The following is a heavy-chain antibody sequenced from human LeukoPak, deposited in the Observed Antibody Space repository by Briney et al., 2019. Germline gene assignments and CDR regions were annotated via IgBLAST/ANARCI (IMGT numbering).Heavy chain of an antibody. V-gene: IGHV4-39*01. CDR3: ARRTSGGGLFDY. D-gene: IGHD3-10*01. Sequence: PSETLSLTCTVSGGSISSYYWSWIRQPPGKGLEWIGSIYYSDNTYYNPSLKSRVTISVDTSKNQFSLRLSSVTAADTAVNYCARRTSGGGLFDYWGQGTLVTVSS. CDR1: GGSISSYY. CDR2: IYYSDNT. J-gene: IGHJ4*02.